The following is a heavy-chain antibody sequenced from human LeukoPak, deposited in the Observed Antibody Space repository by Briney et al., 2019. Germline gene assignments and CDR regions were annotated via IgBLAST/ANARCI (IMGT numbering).Heavy chain of an antibody. J-gene: IGHJ4*02. CDR3: ARVGYYASGPFSYFDY. D-gene: IGHD3-10*01. CDR2: ISYDGSNE. V-gene: IGHV3-30-3*01. CDR1: GFTFSGYA. Sequence: GGSLRLSCAASGFTFSGYAMHWVRQAPGKGLEWVAAISYDGSNEYYADSVKGRFTTSRDNSKNTLYLQMNSLSVEDTAVYYCARVGYYASGPFSYFDYWGQGTLVTVSS.